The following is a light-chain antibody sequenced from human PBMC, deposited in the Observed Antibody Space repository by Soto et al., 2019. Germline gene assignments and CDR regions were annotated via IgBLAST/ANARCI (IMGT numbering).Light chain of an antibody. J-gene: IGLJ1*01. V-gene: IGLV2-8*01. CDR1: SSDLGGYDF. Sequence: QSGPTERPAGTGCTGQGVRNPCNGTSSDLGGYDFVSWYQQHPGKAPRLVIYEVTKRPSGIADRFSGSKSGNTASLTVSGLQAEDEADYYCSSYAGNRHFYVFGTGTKVTVL. CDR2: EVT. CDR3: SSYAGNRHFYV.